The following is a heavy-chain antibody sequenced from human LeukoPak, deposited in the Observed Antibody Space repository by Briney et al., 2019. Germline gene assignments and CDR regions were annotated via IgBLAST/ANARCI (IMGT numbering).Heavy chain of an antibody. CDR3: ARDSLMLRGPLVIYYFDF. J-gene: IGHJ4*02. D-gene: IGHD3-10*01. Sequence: GGSLRLSCAASGFTFSSYGMSWVRQAPGKGLEWVSTISGVGDATYYADSVKGRFTISRDNSKNTVDLLMNSLGAEDTAVYYCARDSLMLRGPLVIYYFDFWGQGTLVTVSS. CDR2: ISGVGDAT. CDR1: GFTFSSYG. V-gene: IGHV3-23*01.